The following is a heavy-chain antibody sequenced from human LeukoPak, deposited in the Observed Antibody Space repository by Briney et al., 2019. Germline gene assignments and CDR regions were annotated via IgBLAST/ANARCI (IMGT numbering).Heavy chain of an antibody. Sequence: GGSLRLSCTASEFSFSIYDLHWVRQAPGKGLEYVSTIGTAGDTYYAGSVRDRFFISREDAKNSLYLQMISLRADETAVYYCARAPSRGERLRAFDVWGQGTMVTVST. J-gene: IGHJ3*01. CDR3: ARAPSRGERLRAFDV. V-gene: IGHV3-13*01. CDR1: EFSFSIYD. CDR2: IGTAGDT. D-gene: IGHD1-26*01.